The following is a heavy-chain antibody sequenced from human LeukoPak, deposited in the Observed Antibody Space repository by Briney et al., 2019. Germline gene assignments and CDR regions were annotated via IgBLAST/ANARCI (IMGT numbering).Heavy chain of an antibody. CDR2: IYYSGNT. J-gene: IGHJ5*02. CDR3: ARVVYSSGRYRWFDP. D-gene: IGHD6-19*01. V-gene: IGHV4-39*07. Sequence: KASETLSLTCTVSGGSIRSTNYYWGWIRQPPGKGLEWIGSIYYSGNTYHSPSLMSRVTISVDTSKNQFSLKLSSVTAADTAVYYCARVVYSSGRYRWFDPWGQGTLVTVSS. CDR1: GGSIRSTNYY.